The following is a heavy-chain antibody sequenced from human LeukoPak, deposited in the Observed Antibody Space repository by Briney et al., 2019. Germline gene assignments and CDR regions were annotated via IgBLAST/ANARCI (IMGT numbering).Heavy chain of an antibody. J-gene: IGHJ4*02. CDR3: ARLSLFTVVTPYFDY. CDR1: GGSISSSSYY. Sequence: PSETLSLTCTVSGGSISSSSYYWGWIRQPPGKGLEWIGSIYYSGSTYYNPSLKSRVTISVGTSKNQFSLKLSSVTAADTAVYYCARLSLFTVVTPYFDYWGQGTLVTVSS. CDR2: IYYSGST. D-gene: IGHD4-23*01. V-gene: IGHV4-39*01.